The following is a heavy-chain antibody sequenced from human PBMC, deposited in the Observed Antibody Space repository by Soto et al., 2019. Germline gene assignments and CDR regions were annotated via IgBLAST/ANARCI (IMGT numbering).Heavy chain of an antibody. Sequence: GGSLRLSCAASGFTFSDYYMSWIRQAPGKGLEWVSYISSSSSYTNYADSVKGRFTISRDNAKNSLYLQMNSLRAEDTAVYYCARARGYSSSWYSRGYFDYWGQGTLVTVSS. CDR2: ISSSSSYT. D-gene: IGHD6-13*01. J-gene: IGHJ4*02. CDR1: GFTFSDYY. CDR3: ARARGYSSSWYSRGYFDY. V-gene: IGHV3-11*06.